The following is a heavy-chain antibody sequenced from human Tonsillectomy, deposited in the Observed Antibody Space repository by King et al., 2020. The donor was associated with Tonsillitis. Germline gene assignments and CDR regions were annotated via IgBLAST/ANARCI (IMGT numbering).Heavy chain of an antibody. V-gene: IGHV1-2*02. CDR3: SRAFDTIGYFWDLDY. Sequence: QLVQSGAEVKKPGASVKVSCKASGYTFTAYYMHWVRQAPGQGLEWMGWINPNSGTNYTQKFEGRVTLTRDTSISTAYMQLSRLTSDDTAVYYCSRAFDTIGYFWDLDYWGRGPLFTVPP. CDR2: INPNSGT. J-gene: IGHJ4*02. CDR1: GYTFTAYY. D-gene: IGHD3-22*01.